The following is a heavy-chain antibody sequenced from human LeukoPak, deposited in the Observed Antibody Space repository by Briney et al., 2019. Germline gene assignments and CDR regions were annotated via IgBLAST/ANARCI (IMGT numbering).Heavy chain of an antibody. Sequence: GGSLGLSCAASTFTFSTYDMNWIRQAPGKGLEWVSSISGRGGNTYYADSVKGRFTISRDDSKNTLFLQMNSLRAEDTAVYYCATGYSDSLRSPLDSWGQGTLATVSS. V-gene: IGHV3-23*01. CDR2: ISGRGGNT. CDR1: TFTFSTYD. CDR3: ATGYSDSLRSPLDS. D-gene: IGHD3-22*01. J-gene: IGHJ5*01.